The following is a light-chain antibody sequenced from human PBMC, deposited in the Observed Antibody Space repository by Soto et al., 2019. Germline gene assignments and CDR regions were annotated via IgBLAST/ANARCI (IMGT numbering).Light chain of an antibody. CDR3: QQYGNSPPRT. CDR2: GAS. V-gene: IGKV3-20*01. CDR1: QSVSSY. J-gene: IGKJ1*01. Sequence: ENVLTQSLATLSLNPGERATLYCRASQSVSSYLAWYQQKPGQAPRLLIYGASTRATDVPDMFSGSWSGADFTLSISRLDPEDFAVHYCQQYGNSPPRTFGQGTKV.